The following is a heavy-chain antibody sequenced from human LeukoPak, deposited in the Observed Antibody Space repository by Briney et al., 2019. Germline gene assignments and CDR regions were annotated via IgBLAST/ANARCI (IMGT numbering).Heavy chain of an antibody. Sequence: ASVKVSCKASGYTFTSYGISWVRQAPGQGLEWMGRISAYNGNTNYAQKLQGRVTMTTDTSTSTAYMELRSLRSDDAAVYYCARARITMIVVAYYFDYWGQGTLVTVSS. CDR3: ARARITMIVVAYYFDY. CDR2: ISAYNGNT. D-gene: IGHD3-22*01. CDR1: GYTFTSYG. V-gene: IGHV1-18*01. J-gene: IGHJ4*02.